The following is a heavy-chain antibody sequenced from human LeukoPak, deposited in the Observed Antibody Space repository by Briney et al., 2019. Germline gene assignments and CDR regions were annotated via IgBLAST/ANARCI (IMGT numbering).Heavy chain of an antibody. CDR1: GGSISGGNYY. V-gene: IGHV4-31*03. CDR2: ISSSGNT. CDR3: ARDDDSGWSSLAF. Sequence: TASETLSLTCIVSGGSISGGNYYWTWIRQFSGKGLEWIGYISSSGNTYYNPSLASRISISLDTSRNQFSLKLTSMTAADTARYFCARDDDSGWSSLAFWGQGTLVSVSS. J-gene: IGHJ4*02. D-gene: IGHD6-19*01.